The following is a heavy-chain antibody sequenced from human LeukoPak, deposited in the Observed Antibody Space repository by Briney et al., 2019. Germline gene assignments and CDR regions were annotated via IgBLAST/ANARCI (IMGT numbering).Heavy chain of an antibody. CDR2: ISSKGDTT. CDR3: ARVRRTGTGWFDP. D-gene: IGHD1-14*01. CDR1: GFTFSSSG. Sequence: GGSLRLSCAASGFTFSSSGMSWVRQAPGKGLDWVSDISSKGDTTYYAESVKGRFTISRDNSKNTLYLQMNSLRAEDTAVYYCARVRRTGTGWFDPWGQGTLVTVSS. V-gene: IGHV3-23*01. J-gene: IGHJ5*02.